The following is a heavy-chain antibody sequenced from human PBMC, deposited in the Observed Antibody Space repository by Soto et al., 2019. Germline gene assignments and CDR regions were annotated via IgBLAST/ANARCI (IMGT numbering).Heavy chain of an antibody. V-gene: IGHV3-66*01. CDR2: IYSGGST. CDR1: GFTVSSNY. Sequence: GGSLRLSCAASGFTVSSNYMSWVRQAPGKGLEWVSVIYSGGSTYYADSVKGGFTISRDNSKNTLYLQMNSLRAEDTAVYYCARDLYCSGGSCYYGGFDYWGQGTLVTVSS. J-gene: IGHJ4*02. D-gene: IGHD2-15*01. CDR3: ARDLYCSGGSCYYGGFDY.